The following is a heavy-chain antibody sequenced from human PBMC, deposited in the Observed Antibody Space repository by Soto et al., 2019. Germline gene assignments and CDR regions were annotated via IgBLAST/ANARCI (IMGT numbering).Heavy chain of an antibody. V-gene: IGHV4-34*01. Sequence: ETLSLTCAVYGGSYSGYYWSWIRQPPEKGLEWIGEINHSGSTNYNPSLKSRVTISVDTSKNQFSLKLSSVTAADTAVYYCATARRKGVYYYYYGMDVWGQGTTVTVSS. CDR1: GGSYSGYY. J-gene: IGHJ6*02. CDR3: ATARRKGVYYYYYGMDV. D-gene: IGHD3-16*01. CDR2: INHSGST.